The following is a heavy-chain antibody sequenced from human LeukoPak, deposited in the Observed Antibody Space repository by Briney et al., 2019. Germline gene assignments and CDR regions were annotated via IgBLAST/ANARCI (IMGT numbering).Heavy chain of an antibody. D-gene: IGHD2-15*01. Sequence: SETLSLTCTVSGGSISSGGYYWSWIRQHPGKGLEWIGYIYYSGSTYYNPSLKSRVTISVDTSKNQFSLKLSSVTAADTAVYYCAREPRGGSPDYWGQGTLVTVSS. J-gene: IGHJ4*02. CDR3: AREPRGGSPDY. CDR2: IYYSGST. V-gene: IGHV4-31*03. CDR1: GGSISSGGYY.